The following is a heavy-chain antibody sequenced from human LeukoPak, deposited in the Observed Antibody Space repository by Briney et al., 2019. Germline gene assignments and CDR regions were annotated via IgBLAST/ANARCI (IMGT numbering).Heavy chain of an antibody. D-gene: IGHD3-9*01. CDR1: GYTFTSYD. CDR3: ARGLFSYDILTGYYYYYYMDV. J-gene: IGHJ6*03. V-gene: IGHV1-8*01. CDR2: MNPNSGNT. Sequence: GASVKVSCKASGYTFTSYDINWVRQATGHGLEWMGWMNPNSGNTGYAQKFQGRVTMTRNTSISTAYMELSSLRSEDTAVYYCARGLFSYDILTGYYYYYYMDVWGKGTTVTVSS.